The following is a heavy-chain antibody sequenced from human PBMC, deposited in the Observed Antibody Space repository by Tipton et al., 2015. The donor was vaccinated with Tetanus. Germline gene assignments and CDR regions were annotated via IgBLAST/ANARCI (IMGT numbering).Heavy chain of an antibody. CDR1: GGSCSAYY. V-gene: IGHV4-34*01. CDR2: INHSGST. J-gene: IGHJ2*01. D-gene: IGHD5-18*01. Sequence: GSLRLSCAVYGGSCSAYYWSWIRQSPGKGLEWIGEINHSGSTTYSPSFKSRVTISVDTPKNQFSLKLTSLTVADTAVYYCARGGSYSYGPRGFDLWGRGTLVTVSS. CDR3: ARGGSYSYGPRGFDL.